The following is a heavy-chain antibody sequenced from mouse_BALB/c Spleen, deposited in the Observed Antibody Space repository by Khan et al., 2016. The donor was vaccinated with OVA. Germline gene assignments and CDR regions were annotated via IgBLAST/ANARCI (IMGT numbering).Heavy chain of an antibody. CDR2: IHPGSANT. J-gene: IGHJ2*01. V-gene: IGHV1-84*02. CDR1: GHTFTAYY. CDR3: AGGVDY. Sequence: QVQLQQPGPELVKPGASVKMSCKASGHTFTAYYINWVKQTPGQGLQWIGWIHPGSANTKYNERFKGKATLTVDTSSRTAYMQLSSLTSEDTAVYFGAGGVDYWGHGTTLTVSS.